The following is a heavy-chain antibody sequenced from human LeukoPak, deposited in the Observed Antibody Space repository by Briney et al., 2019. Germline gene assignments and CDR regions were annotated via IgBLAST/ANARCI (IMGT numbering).Heavy chain of an antibody. D-gene: IGHD6-13*01. Sequence: GESLRISCKASGYDFITYWIGWVRQMPGKGLEWMGGIYPADSDVRYSPSFQGQVTISADKSISTANLQWSSLKASDTAIYYCARPYTSLKNGWDYWGQGTLVSVSS. J-gene: IGHJ4*02. V-gene: IGHV5-51*01. CDR3: ARPYTSLKNGWDY. CDR2: IYPADSDV. CDR1: GYDFITYW.